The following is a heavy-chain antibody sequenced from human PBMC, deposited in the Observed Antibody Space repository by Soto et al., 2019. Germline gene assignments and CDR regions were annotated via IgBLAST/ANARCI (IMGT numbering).Heavy chain of an antibody. CDR2: IYYSGST. D-gene: IGHD6-19*01. J-gene: IGHJ4*02. V-gene: IGHV4-59*01. Sequence: SETLSLTCTVSGGSISSYYWSWIRQPPGKGLEWIGYIYYSGSTNYNPSLKSRVTISVDTSKNQFSLKLSSVTAADTAVYYCAGAGEWLAFDYWGQGTLVTVSS. CDR3: AGAGEWLAFDY. CDR1: GGSISSYY.